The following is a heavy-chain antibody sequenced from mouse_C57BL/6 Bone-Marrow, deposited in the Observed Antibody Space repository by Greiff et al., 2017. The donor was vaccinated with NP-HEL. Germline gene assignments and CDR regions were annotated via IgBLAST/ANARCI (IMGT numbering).Heavy chain of an antibody. Sequence: EVQLQQSGPELVKPGASVKISCKASGYTFTDYYMNWVKQSHGKSLEWIGAINPNNGGTSYNQKFKGKATLTVDKSSSTAYMELRSLTSEDSAVYYCASPPWYFDVWGTGTTVTVSS. CDR2: INPNNGGT. CDR1: GYTFTDYY. J-gene: IGHJ1*03. V-gene: IGHV1-26*01. CDR3: ASPPWYFDV.